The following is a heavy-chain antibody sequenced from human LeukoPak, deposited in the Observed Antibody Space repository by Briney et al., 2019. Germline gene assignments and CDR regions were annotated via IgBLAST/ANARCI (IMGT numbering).Heavy chain of an antibody. Sequence: GGSLRLSCAVSGFTFNNAWMSWVRQAPGKGLEWVSAISGSGGSTYYADSVKGRFTISRDNAKNSLYLQMNSLSAEDTAVYYCARGLSMITFGGVIATFDIWGQGTMVTVSS. J-gene: IGHJ3*02. CDR1: GFTFNNAW. CDR3: ARGLSMITFGGVIATFDI. D-gene: IGHD3-16*02. CDR2: ISGSGGST. V-gene: IGHV3-21*01.